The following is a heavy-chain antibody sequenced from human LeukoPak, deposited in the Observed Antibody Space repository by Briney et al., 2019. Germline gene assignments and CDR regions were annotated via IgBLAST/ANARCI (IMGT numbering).Heavy chain of an antibody. CDR2: FDPEDGET. D-gene: IGHD3-3*01. Sequence: AASVKVSCKDSRYTLTELSMHWVRQAPGKGLEWMGGFDPEDGETIYAQKFQGRVTMTEDTSTDTAYMELSSLRSEDTAVYYCATVLPQANDFWSGYPNFDYWGQGTLVTVSS. CDR3: ATVLPQANDFWSGYPNFDY. J-gene: IGHJ4*02. V-gene: IGHV1-24*01. CDR1: RYTLTELS.